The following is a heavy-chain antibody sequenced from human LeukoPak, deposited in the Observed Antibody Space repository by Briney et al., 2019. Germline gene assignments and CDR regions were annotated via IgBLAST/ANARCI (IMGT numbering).Heavy chain of an antibody. CDR1: GYTFTSYG. J-gene: IGHJ4*02. D-gene: IGHD3-22*01. V-gene: IGHV1-18*01. CDR2: ISAYNGNT. Sequence: GASVKVSCKASGYTFTSYGIGWVRQAPGQGLEWMGWISAYNGNTNYAQKLQGRVTMTTDTSTSTAYMELRSLRSDDTAVYYCARVGGYYYDSSGSDYWGQGTLVTVSS. CDR3: ARVGGYYYDSSGSDY.